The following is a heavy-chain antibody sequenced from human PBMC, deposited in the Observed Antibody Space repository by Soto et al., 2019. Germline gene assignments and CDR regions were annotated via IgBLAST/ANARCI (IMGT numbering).Heavy chain of an antibody. D-gene: IGHD3-22*01. CDR2: LYNTGST. Sequence: SETLSLTCTVSGASISRYYWSWIRQSPGKGLEWIGYLYNTGSTIYNPSLKSRVTISVDRSKNQFSLKMSSVTAADTAVYYCGGWNSYDGSGNLAYWGQGTLVTVSS. V-gene: IGHV4-59*12. J-gene: IGHJ4*02. CDR3: GGWNSYDGSGNLAY. CDR1: GASISRYY.